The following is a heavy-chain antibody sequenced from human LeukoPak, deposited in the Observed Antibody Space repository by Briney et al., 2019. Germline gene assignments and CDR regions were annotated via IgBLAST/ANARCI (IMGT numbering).Heavy chain of an antibody. Sequence: GASVKVSCKASGYTFTSHYMHWIRQAPGQGLQWMGVIHPNTGSTSLAQKFQGRVTVTRDTSTSTAYMELSGLRSEDTAVYYCARMDMDPAMVTNFFEYWGQGTLVTVCS. CDR3: ARMDMDPAMVTNFFEY. J-gene: IGHJ4*02. D-gene: IGHD5-18*01. CDR1: GYTFTSHY. CDR2: IHPNTGST. V-gene: IGHV1-46*01.